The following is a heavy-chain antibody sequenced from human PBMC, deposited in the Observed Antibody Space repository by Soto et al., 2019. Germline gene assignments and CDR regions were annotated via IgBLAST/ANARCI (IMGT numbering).Heavy chain of an antibody. CDR3: ARVRETGDYYGMDV. CDR2: IYTSGST. CDR1: GGSISSYY. Sequence: SETLSLTCTVSGGSISSYYWRWIGQPAGKGLEWIGRIYTSGSTNYNPSLKSRVTMSVDTSKNQFSLKLSSVTAADTAVYYCARVRETGDYYGMDVWGQGTTVTVSS. J-gene: IGHJ6*02. V-gene: IGHV4-4*07. D-gene: IGHD3-10*01.